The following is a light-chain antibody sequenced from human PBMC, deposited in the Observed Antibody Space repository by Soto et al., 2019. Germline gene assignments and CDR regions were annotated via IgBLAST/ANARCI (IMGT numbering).Light chain of an antibody. V-gene: IGLV2-14*01. CDR1: SSDVGGYNY. CDR2: EVS. CDR3: SSYTSSSTRV. J-gene: IGLJ3*02. Sequence: QSALTQPASVSGSPGQSITISCTGTSSDVGGYNYVSWYQQHPGKAPKLMIYEVSNRPSGVSNRFSGSKSANTASLTISGLQAEDEADYSCSSYTSSSTRVFGGGTKVTVL.